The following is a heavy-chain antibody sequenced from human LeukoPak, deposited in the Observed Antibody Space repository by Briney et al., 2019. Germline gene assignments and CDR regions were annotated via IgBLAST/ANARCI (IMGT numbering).Heavy chain of an antibody. CDR2: ISYDGSNK. V-gene: IGHV3-30*04. CDR1: GFTFSSYA. CDR3: ARVSDYY. D-gene: IGHD2-21*01. J-gene: IGHJ4*02. Sequence: PGRSLRLSCAASGFTFSSYAMHWVRQAPGKGLEWVAVISYDGSNKYYADSVKGRFTIPRDNSKNTLYLQMNSLRAEDTAVYYCARVSDYYWGQGTLVTVSS.